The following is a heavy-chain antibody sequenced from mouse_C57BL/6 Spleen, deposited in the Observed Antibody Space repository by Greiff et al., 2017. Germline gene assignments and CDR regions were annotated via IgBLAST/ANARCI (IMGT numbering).Heavy chain of an antibody. CDR1: GYTFTSYW. CDR2: IDPSDSYT. Sequence: QVQLQQPGAELVKPGASVKLSCKASGYTFTSYWMQWVKQRPGQGLEWIGEIDPSDSYTNYNQKFKGKATLTVDTSSRTAYMQLSSLTSEDSAVYYCARKVLRLWYFDVWGTGTTVTVSS. V-gene: IGHV1-50*01. D-gene: IGHD1-2*01. CDR3: ARKVLRLWYFDV. J-gene: IGHJ1*03.